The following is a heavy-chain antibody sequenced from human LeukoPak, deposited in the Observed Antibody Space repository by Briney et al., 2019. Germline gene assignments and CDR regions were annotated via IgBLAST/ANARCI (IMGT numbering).Heavy chain of an antibody. CDR2: INHSGST. V-gene: IGHV4-39*07. J-gene: IGHJ3*02. D-gene: IGHD3-22*01. CDR1: GGSISSSNYY. CDR3: XXXXXXVYDSSGYRADI. Sequence: SETLSLTCSVSGGSISSSNYYWGWIRQPPGKGLEWIGEINHSGSTNYNPSLKSRVTISVDTSKNQFSLKLSSVTAADTAVYXXXXXXXXVYDSSGYRADIWGQGTMVTVSS.